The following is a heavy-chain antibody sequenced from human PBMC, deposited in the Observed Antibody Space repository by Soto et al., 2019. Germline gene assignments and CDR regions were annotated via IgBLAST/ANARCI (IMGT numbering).Heavy chain of an antibody. CDR3: ARDGSWGLYCDGMDV. J-gene: IGHJ6*02. V-gene: IGHV3-21*01. Sequence: GISPRLSCAAYGYSLSRDSMNWFRQAPGKGLEWVSSISSSSSYIYYADSVKGRFTISRDNAKNSLYLQMNSLRAEDTAVYYCARDGSWGLYCDGMDVWGQGTTVRDSS. D-gene: IGHD7-27*01. CDR1: GYSLSRDS. CDR2: ISSSSSYI.